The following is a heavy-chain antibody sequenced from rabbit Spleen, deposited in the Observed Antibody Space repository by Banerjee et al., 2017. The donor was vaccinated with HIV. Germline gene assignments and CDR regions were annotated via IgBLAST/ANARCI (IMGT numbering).Heavy chain of an antibody. D-gene: IGHD4-1*01. V-gene: IGHV1S47*01. CDR2: IDPIFGTT. CDR3: VREVAAKFHL. CDR1: GFDFSSYG. J-gene: IGHJ4*01. Sequence: QEQLVESGGGLVQPGGSLKLSCKASGFDFSSYGVSWVRQAPGKGLEWIGYIDPIFGTTAYASWVNGRFTISSHNAQNTLYLQLNSLTAADTATYFCVREVAAKFHLWGQGTLVTVS.